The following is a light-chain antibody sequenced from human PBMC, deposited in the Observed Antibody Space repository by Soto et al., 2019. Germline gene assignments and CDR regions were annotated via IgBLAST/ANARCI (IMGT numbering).Light chain of an antibody. CDR1: SSNIGSTT. CDR3: ASWDDSLDNYV. J-gene: IGLJ1*01. CDR2: SNN. Sequence: QSVLTQPPSASGTPGQRVTISCSGRSSNIGSTTVNWYQQLPRTAPKLLIYSNNQRPSGVPDRFSGSKSGSSASLAISGLQSEDEADYYCASWDDSLDNYVFGTGTKLTVL. V-gene: IGLV1-44*01.